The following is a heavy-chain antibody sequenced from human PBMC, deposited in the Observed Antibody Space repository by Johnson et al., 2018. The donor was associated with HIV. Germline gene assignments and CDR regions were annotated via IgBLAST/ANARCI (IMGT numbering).Heavy chain of an antibody. CDR1: GFTFDDYG. CDR2: INWNGGSR. D-gene: IGHD3-22*01. CDR3: ARGGRYYDPGAFDI. J-gene: IGHJ3*02. V-gene: IGHV3-20*04. Sequence: MPLVESGGGVVRPGGSLRLSCAASGFTFDDYGMSWVRQAPGKGLEWVAGINWNGGSRGYADSVKGRFTISRDNAKNSLYLQMNSLRAEDTALYYCARGGRYYDPGAFDIWGQGAMVTVSS.